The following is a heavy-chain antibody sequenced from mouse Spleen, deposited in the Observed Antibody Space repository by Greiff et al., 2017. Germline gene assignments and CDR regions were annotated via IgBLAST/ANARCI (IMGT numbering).Heavy chain of an antibody. J-gene: IGHJ1*01. D-gene: IGHD2-3*01. Sequence: EVKLVESGAELVKPGASVKLSCTASGFNIKDTYMHWVKQRPEQGLEWIGRIDPANGNTKYDPKFQGKATITADTSSNTAYLQLSSLTSEDTAVYYCARIYDGYYWYFDVWGAGTTVTVSS. CDR2: IDPANGNT. CDR1: GFNIKDTY. CDR3: ARIYDGYYWYFDV. V-gene: IGHV14-3*02.